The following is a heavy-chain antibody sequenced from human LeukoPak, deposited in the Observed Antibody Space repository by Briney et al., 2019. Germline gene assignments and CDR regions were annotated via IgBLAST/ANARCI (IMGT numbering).Heavy chain of an antibody. CDR1: GFTFSSYA. D-gene: IGHD1-26*01. CDR2: ISYSGGRT. V-gene: IGHV3-23*01. J-gene: IGHJ3*02. Sequence: GGSLRLSCAASGFTFSSYAMSWVRQAPGKGLEWVSTISYSGGRTDYADSVKGRFAISRDSSKNTLHLQMNGLRGDDTAIYYCAKDDGGSPPDAFDIWGQGTLVSVSS. CDR3: AKDDGGSPPDAFDI.